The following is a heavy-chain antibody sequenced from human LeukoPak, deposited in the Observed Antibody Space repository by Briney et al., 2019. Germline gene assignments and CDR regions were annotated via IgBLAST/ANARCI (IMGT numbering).Heavy chain of an antibody. J-gene: IGHJ6*03. CDR1: GYSISSGYY. V-gene: IGHV3-11*01. CDR2: SSTVTGNI. Sequence: KASETLSLTCTVSGYSISSGYYWGWIRQPPGKGLEWLSYSSTVTGNIYYADSVKGRFTISRDNAKSSLNLQMSSLRAEDTAVYFCATTGNFYDMDVWGKGTTVTVSS. CDR3: ATTGNFYDMDV. D-gene: IGHD1-1*01.